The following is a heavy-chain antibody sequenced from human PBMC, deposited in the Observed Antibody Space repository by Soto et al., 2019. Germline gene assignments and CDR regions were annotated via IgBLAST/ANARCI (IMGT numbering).Heavy chain of an antibody. CDR2: INGSGGSA. CDR3: AKAEDDYGDQDHFDF. Sequence: EVQLLESGGGLVQPGGSLRLSCAASGFTFSSYAMSWVRQAPGKGLEWVSGINGSGGSAYYADSVKGRFTISRDNSKNTMYLQMSSLRVDDTAVYYCAKAEDDYGDQDHFDFWGQGTLVTVSS. D-gene: IGHD4-17*01. J-gene: IGHJ4*02. V-gene: IGHV3-23*01. CDR1: GFTFSSYA.